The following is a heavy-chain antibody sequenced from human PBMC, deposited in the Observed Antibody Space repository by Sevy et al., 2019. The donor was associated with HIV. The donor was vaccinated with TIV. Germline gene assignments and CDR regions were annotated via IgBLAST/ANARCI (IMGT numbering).Heavy chain of an antibody. Sequence: GESLKISCKGSGYSFTSYWIGWVRQMPGKGLEWMGIIYPSDSDTRYSPSFQGQVTISADKSISTAYLQWSSLKASDTAMYYCARTRSDSGSYTALAYYYYMDVWGNGTTVTVSS. CDR3: ARTRSDSGSYTALAYYYYMDV. D-gene: IGHD1-26*01. V-gene: IGHV5-51*01. J-gene: IGHJ6*03. CDR2: IYPSDSDT. CDR1: GYSFTSYW.